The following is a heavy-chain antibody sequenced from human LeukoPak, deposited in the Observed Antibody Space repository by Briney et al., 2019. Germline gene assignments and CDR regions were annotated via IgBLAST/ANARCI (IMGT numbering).Heavy chain of an antibody. CDR3: ASLSPDTTMAHFDY. CDR1: GGSIISGNW. J-gene: IGHJ4*02. Sequence: SETLSLTCAVSGGSIISGNWWSWVRPPPGKGLEWIGEIYHSGSTNYNPSLKSRVTMSVDKSKNHFSLILSSVTAADTAVYYCASLSPDTTMAHFDYWGQGTLVTVSS. CDR2: IYHSGST. D-gene: IGHD5-18*01. V-gene: IGHV4-4*02.